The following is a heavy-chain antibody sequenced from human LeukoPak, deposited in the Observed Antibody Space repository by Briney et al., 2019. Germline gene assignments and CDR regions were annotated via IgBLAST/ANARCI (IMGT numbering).Heavy chain of an antibody. Sequence: GASGKVSCKASGYTFTRYGFSWVGQAPGQGLEWMGWVSAYNGNTNYAQKLQGRVTMTTDTSTSTAYMELRSLRSDDTAVYYCARAVSITMIVVVQDYWGQGTLVTVSS. CDR1: GYTFTRYG. CDR2: VSAYNGNT. V-gene: IGHV1-18*01. J-gene: IGHJ4*02. CDR3: ARAVSITMIVVVQDY. D-gene: IGHD3-22*01.